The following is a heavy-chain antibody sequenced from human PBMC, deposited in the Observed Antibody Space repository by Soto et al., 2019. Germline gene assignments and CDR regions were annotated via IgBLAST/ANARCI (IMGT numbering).Heavy chain of an antibody. J-gene: IGHJ4*02. V-gene: IGHV2-5*02. Sequence: QITLKESGPTLVKPTQTLTLTCTFSGFSLSTSGVGVGWILQPPGKALEWLALSYLGYDKRYSPSLKSRLTIPKDTSKNQVVLTMTNMDPVDTATYYCAHRPSYCSGGSCYSGFDYWGQGTLVTVSS. CDR1: GFSLSTSGVG. D-gene: IGHD2-15*01. CDR2: SYLGYDK. CDR3: AHRPSYCSGGSCYSGFDY.